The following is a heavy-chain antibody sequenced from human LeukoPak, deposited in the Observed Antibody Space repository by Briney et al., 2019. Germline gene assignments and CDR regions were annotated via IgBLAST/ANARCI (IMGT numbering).Heavy chain of an antibody. J-gene: IGHJ4*02. V-gene: IGHV4-61*02. D-gene: IGHD3-10*01. CDR2: IYTSGST. CDR3: ARDGQGYGSGSYNIN. Sequence: SETLSLTCTVSGGSISSGSYYWSWIRQPAGKGLEWIGRIYTSGSTNYNPSLKSRVTISVNTSKNQFSLKLSSVTAADTAVYYCARDGQGYGSGSYNINWGQGTLVTVSS. CDR1: GGSISSGSYY.